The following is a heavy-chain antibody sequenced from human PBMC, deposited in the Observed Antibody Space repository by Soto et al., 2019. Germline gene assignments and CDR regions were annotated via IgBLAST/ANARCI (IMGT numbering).Heavy chain of an antibody. V-gene: IGHV3-74*01. CDR1: GFTFSSYW. CDR2: LKSDGSGT. J-gene: IGHJ5*02. Sequence: EVQLLESGGGLVQPGGSLRLSCAASGFTFSSYWMHWVRQAPGKGLVWVSRLKSDGSGTTYADSVKGRLTISRDNAKNTLYRPMNSLRAADRAVYYCVRVDGHYNYGNGYLVRPWAKGPLVTVSS. D-gene: IGHD5-18*01. CDR3: VRVDGHYNYGNGYLVRP.